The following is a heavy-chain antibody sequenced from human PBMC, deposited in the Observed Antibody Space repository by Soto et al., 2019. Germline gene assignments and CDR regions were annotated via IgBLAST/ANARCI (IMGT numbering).Heavy chain of an antibody. D-gene: IGHD4-17*01. CDR1: GYTFTSYG. J-gene: IGHJ4*02. V-gene: IGHV1-18*01. CDR2: ISGYNDNT. CDR3: ARGGDYSPLDY. Sequence: QVQLVQSGPEVRKPGASVKVSCKASGYTFTSYGISWVRQAPGQGLEWMGWISGYNDNTNYDQKLQGRVTMTTDTSTSTAYMELRSLGSNDTAVDYCARGGDYSPLDYWGQGTLVTVSS.